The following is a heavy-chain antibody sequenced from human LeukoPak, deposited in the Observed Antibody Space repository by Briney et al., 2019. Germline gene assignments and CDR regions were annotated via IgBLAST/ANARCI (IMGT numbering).Heavy chain of an antibody. CDR2: IYYSGST. V-gene: IGHV4-39*01. Sequence: SETLSLTCTVSGGSISSSSYYWGWIRQPPGKGLEWIGSIYYSGSTYYNPSLKSRVTISVDTSKNQFSLKLSSVTAADTAVYYCARLHPPQNWGPDYWGQGTLVTVSS. CDR1: GGSISSSSYY. CDR3: ARLHPPQNWGPDY. D-gene: IGHD3-16*01. J-gene: IGHJ4*02.